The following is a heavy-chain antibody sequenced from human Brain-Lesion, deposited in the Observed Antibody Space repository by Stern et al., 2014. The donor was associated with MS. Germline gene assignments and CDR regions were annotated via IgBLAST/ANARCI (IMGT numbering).Heavy chain of an antibody. D-gene: IGHD5-18*01. CDR2: INRGSDYI. J-gene: IGHJ6*02. CDR1: GFTFSSYT. V-gene: IGHV3-21*01. Sequence: DQLVQSGGGLVQPGGSLRLSCAASGFTFSSYTMNWVRQAPGKGLEWVSSINRGSDYIYYADSVKGRFTISRDNAKNSLYLQMNSLRAEDTALYYCARVETPLADFYYYYGMDVWGQGTTVTVSS. CDR3: ARVETPLADFYYYYGMDV.